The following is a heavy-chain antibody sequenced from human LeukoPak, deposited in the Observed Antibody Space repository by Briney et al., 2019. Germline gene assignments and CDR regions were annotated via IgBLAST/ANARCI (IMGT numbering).Heavy chain of an antibody. J-gene: IGHJ4*02. Sequence: LETLSLTCTVSGGSISSSNYYWGWIRQPPGKGLEWIGSIYYIVSTYYNPPLKSRLTISVDRSRTQFSLHLGSVTAADTAVYYCARHSPVPTVVTPGLLDYWGQGTLVTVSS. V-gene: IGHV4-39*01. CDR1: GGSISSSNYY. CDR3: ARHSPVPTVVTPGLLDY. CDR2: IYYIVST. D-gene: IGHD4-23*01.